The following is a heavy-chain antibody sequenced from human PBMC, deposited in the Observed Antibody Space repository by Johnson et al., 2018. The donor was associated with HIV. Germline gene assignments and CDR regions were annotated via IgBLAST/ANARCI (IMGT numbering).Heavy chain of an antibody. V-gene: IGHV3-7*01. Sequence: VQLVESGGGLVQPGGSLRLSCEVSGFTFSNYWMNWVRQAPGKGLEWVANVKQDGNEKNHVDSVKGRFTISRDNAKNSVFLQMNSLRVEDTAVYYCARGWSGALDIWGQGTMVTVSS. CDR3: ARGWSGALDI. CDR1: GFTFSNYW. CDR2: VKQDGNEK. D-gene: IGHD3-10*01. J-gene: IGHJ3*02.